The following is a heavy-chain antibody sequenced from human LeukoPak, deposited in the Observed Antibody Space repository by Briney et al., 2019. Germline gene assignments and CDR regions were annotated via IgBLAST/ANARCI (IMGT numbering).Heavy chain of an antibody. CDR2: IKEDGSTI. Sequence: GGSLRLSCAASGFTSSNFWMSWVRQAPGKGLEWVADIKEDGSTILFVNSMRGRFTISRDNAKNSLYLQMNSLRVEDTGVYYCVRDPGWGAIDYWGRGILVTVTS. V-gene: IGHV3-7*01. CDR1: GFTSSNFW. D-gene: IGHD7-27*01. J-gene: IGHJ4*02. CDR3: VRDPGWGAIDY.